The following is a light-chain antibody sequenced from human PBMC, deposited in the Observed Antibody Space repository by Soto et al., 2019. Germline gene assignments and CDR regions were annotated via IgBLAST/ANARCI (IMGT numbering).Light chain of an antibody. CDR2: GAS. CDR3: HHYNSWHRGT. V-gene: IGKV3-15*01. CDR1: QSFNLN. J-gene: IGKJ3*01. Sequence: EIMMTQSPGTLSVSPGEGATLTCTASQSFNLNLAWYQQKPGQPPRLLLYGASTRSTGIPVRFRGSGSGTAFTLTISSLQSEDSAVYYCHHYNSWHRGTFGPGTKVEIK.